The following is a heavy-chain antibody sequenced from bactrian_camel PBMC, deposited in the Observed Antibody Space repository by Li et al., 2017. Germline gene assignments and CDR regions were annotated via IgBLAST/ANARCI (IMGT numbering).Heavy chain of an antibody. CDR3: AKETYGLPSD. CDR1: TPWMNSNVC. Sequence: QVQLVESGGGSAQAGGSMRLSCTGTTPWMNSNVCLGWFRGAPGKEREGVAAIDSSGGAPYYAPSVKGRFTISRDSAKNTLYLQLNSLKTEDTAMYYCAKETYGLPSDWGQGTQVTVS. V-gene: IGHV3S1*01. J-gene: IGHJ4*01. CDR2: IDSSGGAP. D-gene: IGHD5*01.